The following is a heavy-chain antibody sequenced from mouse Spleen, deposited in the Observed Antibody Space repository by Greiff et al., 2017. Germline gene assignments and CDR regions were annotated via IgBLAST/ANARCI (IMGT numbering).Heavy chain of an antibody. CDR3: ARVDYDGYYYAMDY. CDR1: GFTFSDFY. D-gene: IGHD2-4*01. J-gene: IGHJ4*01. CDR2: SRNKANDYTT. V-gene: IGHV7-1*01. Sequence: EVNVVESGGGLVQSGRSLRLSCATSGFTFSDFYMEWVRQAPGKGLEWIAASRNKANDYTTEYSASVKGRFIVSRDTSQSILYLQMNALRAEDTAIYYCARVDYDGYYYAMDYWGQGTSVTVSS.